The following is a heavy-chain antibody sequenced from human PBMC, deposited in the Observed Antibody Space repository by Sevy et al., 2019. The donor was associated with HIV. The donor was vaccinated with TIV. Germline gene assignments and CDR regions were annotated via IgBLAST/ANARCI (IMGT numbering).Heavy chain of an antibody. D-gene: IGHD3-22*01. V-gene: IGHV3-23*01. Sequence: GGSLRLSCAVSGFSFDSYGMTWVRQAPGKGLEWVSAISGSGTRTYYADSVKGRFIISRDNSKNTLDLQMNSLRAEDTAFYYCAKGGGGHYDPDEIAYYFYYYNMDVWGKRTTVTVSS. CDR1: GFSFDSYG. CDR3: AKGGGGHYDPDEIAYYFYYYNMDV. J-gene: IGHJ6*03. CDR2: ISGSGTRT.